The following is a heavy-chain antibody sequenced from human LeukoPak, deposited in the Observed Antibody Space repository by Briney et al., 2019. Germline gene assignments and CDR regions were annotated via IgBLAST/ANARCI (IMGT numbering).Heavy chain of an antibody. CDR3: ATGKNYYDSSGYSTDY. Sequence: ASVKVSCKVSGYTLTELSMHWVRQAPGKGLEWMGGFDPEDGETIYAQKFQGRVTMTEDTSTDTAYIELSSLRSEDTAVYYCATGKNYYDSSGYSTDYWGQGTLVTVSS. V-gene: IGHV1-24*01. D-gene: IGHD3-22*01. CDR2: FDPEDGET. CDR1: GYTLTELS. J-gene: IGHJ4*02.